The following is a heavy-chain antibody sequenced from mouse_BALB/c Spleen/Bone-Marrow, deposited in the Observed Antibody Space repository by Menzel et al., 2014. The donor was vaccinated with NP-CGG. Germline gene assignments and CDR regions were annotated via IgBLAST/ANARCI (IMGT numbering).Heavy chain of an antibody. Sequence: EVQGVESGGGLVQPGGSLKLSCAASGFDFXGFWMGWVRQAPGKGLEWIGEINPDSSTINYTPSLKDRFIISRDNAKNTLYPQMSKVRSEDTALYYCARLGYYGGFAYWGQGTLVTVSA. CDR3: ARLGYYGGFAY. CDR1: GFDFXGFW. D-gene: IGHD2-3*01. V-gene: IGHV4-1*02. CDR2: INPDSSTI. J-gene: IGHJ3*01.